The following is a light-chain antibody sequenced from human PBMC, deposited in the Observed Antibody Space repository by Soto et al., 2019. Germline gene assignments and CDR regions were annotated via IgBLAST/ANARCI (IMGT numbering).Light chain of an antibody. V-gene: IGLV2-14*01. J-gene: IGLJ1*01. CDR2: DIS. Sequence: QSALTQPASVSGSPGQSITISCTGTSTDVGGYNYVSWYQQHPGTAPKLIIYDISNRPSGVSKRFSGSKSANTASLTISGLDAEDEADYYCSSDTSRSTPYVFGTGTKLTVL. CDR3: SSDTSRSTPYV. CDR1: STDVGGYNY.